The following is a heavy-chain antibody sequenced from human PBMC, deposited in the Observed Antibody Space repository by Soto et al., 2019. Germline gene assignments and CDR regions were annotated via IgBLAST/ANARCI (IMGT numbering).Heavy chain of an antibody. V-gene: IGHV4-30-4*01. CDR2: IYYSGST. J-gene: IGHJ6*02. Sequence: SETLSLTCTVPGGSISSGDYYWSWIRQPPGKGLEWIGDIYYSGSTYYNPSLKSRFTISVDTSKNQFSLKLSSVTAADTAVYYCASVDTAPEILYGMDVWGQGTTVTVSS. D-gene: IGHD5-18*01. CDR1: GGSISSGDYY. CDR3: ASVDTAPEILYGMDV.